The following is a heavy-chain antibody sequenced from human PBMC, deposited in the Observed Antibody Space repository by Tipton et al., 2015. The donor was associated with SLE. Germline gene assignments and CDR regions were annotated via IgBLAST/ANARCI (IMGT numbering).Heavy chain of an antibody. CDR1: GGSINSGTYY. CDR3: ARSVLGGLYGIDY. Sequence: TLSLTCTVSGGSINSGTYYWSWIRQSAEKGLEWIGRIHTSGSTNYNPYLKSRVTISVDTSKNQFSLKLSSVTAADTAVYYCARSVLGGLYGIDYWGQGTLVTVPS. J-gene: IGHJ4*02. V-gene: IGHV4-61*02. CDR2: IHTSGST. D-gene: IGHD3-16*01.